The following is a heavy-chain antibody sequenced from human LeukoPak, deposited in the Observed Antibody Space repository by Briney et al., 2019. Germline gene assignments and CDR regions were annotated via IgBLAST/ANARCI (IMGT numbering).Heavy chain of an antibody. J-gene: IGHJ4*02. CDR1: GLSFTGYY. D-gene: IGHD7-27*01. Sequence: SETLSLTCAVSGLSFTGYYWSGIRQPPGKGPELSGEISHSGRTSYNPSLKSRVTISLDTSKNQFSLKLSFVTAADTAVYYCTKTSPGVPLDIWGQGALVTVSS. CDR2: ISHSGRT. V-gene: IGHV4-34*01. CDR3: TKTSPGVPLDI.